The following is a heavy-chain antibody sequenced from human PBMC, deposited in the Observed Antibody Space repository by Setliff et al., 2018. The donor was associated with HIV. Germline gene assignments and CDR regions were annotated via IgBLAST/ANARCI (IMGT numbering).Heavy chain of an antibody. J-gene: IGHJ4*02. CDR3: VRSIGGSPY. Sequence: GGSLRLSCAASGFTFSRHWMSWVRQTPGKGLEWVANINQDGSQIYYVGSVKGRFAISRDNSKNSLYLQMNSLRAEDTAVYFCVRSIGGSPYWGQGTLVTVSS. CDR2: INQDGSQI. D-gene: IGHD2-15*01. CDR1: GFTFSRHW. V-gene: IGHV3-7*01.